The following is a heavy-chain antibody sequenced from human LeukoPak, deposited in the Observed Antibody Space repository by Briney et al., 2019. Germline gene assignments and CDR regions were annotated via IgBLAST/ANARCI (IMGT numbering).Heavy chain of an antibody. CDR3: ARHPGPVDFFDS. J-gene: IGHJ4*02. D-gene: IGHD2-8*02. V-gene: IGHV4-59*08. CDR1: GGSISRYY. Sequence: SETLSLTCTVSGGSISRYYRSWIRQFPGKGLEWIGYIYYSGSTNYSPSLKSRVTISVDTSKNQFSLKLSSVTAADTAIYYCARHPGPVDFFDSWGQGTLVTVSS. CDR2: IYYSGST.